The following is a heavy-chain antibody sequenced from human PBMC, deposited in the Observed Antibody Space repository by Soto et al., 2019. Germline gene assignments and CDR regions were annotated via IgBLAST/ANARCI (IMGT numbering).Heavy chain of an antibody. CDR1: GFTVSRNY. V-gene: IGHV3-53*01. D-gene: IGHD2-2*01. CDR2: IYSGGST. J-gene: IGHJ4*02. Sequence: GGYLRLSCAASGFTVSRNYMSWVRQAPGKGLEWVSVIYSGGSTYYADSVKGRFTISRDNSKNTLYLQMNSLRAEDTAVYYCARETSSGGFDYWGQGTLVTVSS. CDR3: ARETSSGGFDY.